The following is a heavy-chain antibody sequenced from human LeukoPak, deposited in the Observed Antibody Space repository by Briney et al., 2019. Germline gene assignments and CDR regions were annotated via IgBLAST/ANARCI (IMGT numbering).Heavy chain of an antibody. J-gene: IGHJ4*02. CDR3: ARARHGYSYDFDY. CDR1: GGSISSYY. CDR2: IYYSGST. V-gene: IGHV4-59*01. D-gene: IGHD5-18*01. Sequence: SETLSLTCTVSGGSISSYYWSWIRQPPGKGLEWIGYIYYSGSTNYNPSLKSRVTISVDTSKNQFSLKLSSVTAADTAVYYCARARHGYSYDFDYWGQGTLVTVSS.